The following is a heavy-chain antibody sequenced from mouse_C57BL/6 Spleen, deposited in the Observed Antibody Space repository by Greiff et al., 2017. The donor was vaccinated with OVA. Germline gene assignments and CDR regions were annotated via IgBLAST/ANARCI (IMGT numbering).Heavy chain of an antibody. CDR1: GYSITSGYY. CDR3: ARSQANWDWYFDV. J-gene: IGHJ1*03. Sequence: EVKLQQSGPGLVKPSQSLSLTCSVTGYSITSGYYWNWIRQFPGNKLEWMGYISYDGSNNYNPSLKNRISITRDTSKNQFFLKLNSVTTEDTATYYCARSQANWDWYFDVWGTGTTVTVSS. CDR2: ISYDGSN. D-gene: IGHD4-1*01. V-gene: IGHV3-6*01.